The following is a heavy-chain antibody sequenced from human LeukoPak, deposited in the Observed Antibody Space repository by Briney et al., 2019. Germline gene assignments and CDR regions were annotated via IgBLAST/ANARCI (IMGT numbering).Heavy chain of an antibody. CDR1: GGSISSGDYY. CDR3: TRVQAPYTSAWYCFDY. Sequence: SQTLSLTCTVSGGSISSGDYYWNWIRQPPGKGLEWIGYIYYSGSTYYNPSLKSRVTISLDTSKNQFSLKLNSVTAADTAVYYCTRVQAPYTSAWYCFDYWGQGTLVTVSS. J-gene: IGHJ4*02. D-gene: IGHD6-13*01. V-gene: IGHV4-30-4*01. CDR2: IYYSGST.